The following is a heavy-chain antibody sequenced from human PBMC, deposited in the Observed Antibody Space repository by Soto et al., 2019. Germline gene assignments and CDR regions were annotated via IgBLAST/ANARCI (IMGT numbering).Heavy chain of an antibody. CDR2: ISGSGGST. D-gene: IGHD1-1*01. J-gene: IGHJ4*02. CDR3: ASIGAQTGTMKFDY. V-gene: IGHV3-23*01. Sequence: GGSLRLSCAASGFTFSSYAMSWVRQAPGKGLEWVSAISGSGGSTYYADSVKGRFTISRDNSKNTLYLQMNSLRAEDTAVYYCASIGAQTGTMKFDYWGQGTLVTVSS. CDR1: GFTFSSYA.